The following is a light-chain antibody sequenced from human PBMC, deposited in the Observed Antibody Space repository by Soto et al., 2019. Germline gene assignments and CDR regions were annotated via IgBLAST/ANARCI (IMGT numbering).Light chain of an antibody. V-gene: IGLV2-14*01. CDR3: ISYTSGTTLYV. CDR1: SSDIGTYKY. Sequence: QSVLTQPASVSGSPGQSVSIACTGTSSDIGTYKYVSWYQQHPGKAPKLMIYEVSNRPSGVSDRFSGSKSGNTASLTISGLXPEDEADYYCISYTSGTTLYVFGTGTKVTVL. J-gene: IGLJ1*01. CDR2: EVS.